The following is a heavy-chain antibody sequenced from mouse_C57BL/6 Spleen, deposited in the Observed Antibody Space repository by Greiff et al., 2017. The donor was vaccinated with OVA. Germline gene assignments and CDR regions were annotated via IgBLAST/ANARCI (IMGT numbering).Heavy chain of an antibody. CDR1: GFSLTSYG. J-gene: IGHJ2*01. V-gene: IGHV2-2*01. D-gene: IGHD4-1*01. Sequence: QVQLKESGPGLVQPSQSLSITCTVSGFSLTSYGVHWVRQSPGKGLEWLGVIWSGGSTDYNAAFISRLSISKDNSKSQVFFKMNSLQADDTAIYYCARMLTGAYFDYWGQGTTLTVSS. CDR3: ARMLTGAYFDY. CDR2: IWSGGST.